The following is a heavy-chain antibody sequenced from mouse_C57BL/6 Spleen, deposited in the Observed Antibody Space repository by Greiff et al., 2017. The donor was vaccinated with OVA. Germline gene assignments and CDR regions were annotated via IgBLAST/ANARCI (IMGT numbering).Heavy chain of an antibody. CDR1: GYTFTSYW. Sequence: VKLQESGAELAKPGASVKLSCKASGYTFTSYWMHWVKQRPGQGLEWIGYINPSRGSTKYNQKFKDKATLTADKSSSTAYMQLSSLTYEDSAVYYCARYYYGSGRYFDVWGTGTTVTVSS. V-gene: IGHV1-7*01. CDR2: INPSRGST. CDR3: ARYYYGSGRYFDV. D-gene: IGHD1-1*01. J-gene: IGHJ1*03.